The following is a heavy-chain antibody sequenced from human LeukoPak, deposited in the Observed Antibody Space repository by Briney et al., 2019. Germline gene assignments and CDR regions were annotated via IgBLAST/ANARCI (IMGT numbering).Heavy chain of an antibody. Sequence: SETLSLTCTVSGGSISSGTYYWGWIRQPPGKGLEWIGSIYYSGSTYYNPSLKSRVTISVDTSKNQFSLKLSSVTAADTAVYYCARDRRDGYNYWFDPWGQGTLVTVSS. CDR3: ARDRRDGYNYWFDP. D-gene: IGHD5-24*01. J-gene: IGHJ5*02. CDR1: GGSISSGTYY. CDR2: IYYSGST. V-gene: IGHV4-39*07.